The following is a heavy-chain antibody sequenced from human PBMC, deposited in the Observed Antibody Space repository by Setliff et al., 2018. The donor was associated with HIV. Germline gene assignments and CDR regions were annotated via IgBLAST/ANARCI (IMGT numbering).Heavy chain of an antibody. J-gene: IGHJ4*02. D-gene: IGHD6-19*01. Sequence: PGGSLRLSCAASGFTFSSYAMSWVRQAPGKGLEWVSAISGSGGSTYYADSVKGRFTISRDNSKNTLYLQMNSLRAEDTAVYYCAKALEPGIAVAGPLDYWGQGTLVTVSS. V-gene: IGHV3-23*01. CDR1: GFTFSSYA. CDR3: AKALEPGIAVAGPLDY. CDR2: ISGSGGST.